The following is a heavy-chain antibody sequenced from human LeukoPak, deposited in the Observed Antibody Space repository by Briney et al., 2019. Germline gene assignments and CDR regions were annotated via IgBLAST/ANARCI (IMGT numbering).Heavy chain of an antibody. CDR1: GFTFSSHG. V-gene: IGHV3-33*06. J-gene: IGHJ5*02. D-gene: IGHD3-10*01. CDR2: IWYDGSKT. Sequence: PGRSLRLSCAASGFTFSSHGMQWVRQAPGKGLEWVALIWYDGSKTNYVDSVMGRFTISRDSSKNTPYLQMDNLRVEDTAVYFCAKDLSYGSLWFDPWCQGTLVTVSS. CDR3: AKDLSYGSLWFDP.